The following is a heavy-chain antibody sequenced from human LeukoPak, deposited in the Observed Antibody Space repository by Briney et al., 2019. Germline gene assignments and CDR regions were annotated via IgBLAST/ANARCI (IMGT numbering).Heavy chain of an antibody. Sequence: SETLSLTCTVSGGSISSSSYYWGWIRQPPGKGLEWIGSIYYSGSTYYNPSLKSRVTISVDTSKNQFSLKLSSVTAADTAVYYCARGSYDFWSGYYTHRYYFDYWGQGTLVTVSS. J-gene: IGHJ4*02. CDR1: GGSISSSSYY. V-gene: IGHV4-39*07. CDR3: ARGSYDFWSGYYTHRYYFDY. D-gene: IGHD3-3*01. CDR2: IYYSGST.